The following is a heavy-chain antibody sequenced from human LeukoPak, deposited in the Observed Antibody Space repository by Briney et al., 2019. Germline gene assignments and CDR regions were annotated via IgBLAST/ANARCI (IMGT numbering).Heavy chain of an antibody. CDR1: GFTLSNYW. J-gene: IGHJ4*02. D-gene: IGHD3-22*01. V-gene: IGHV3-53*01. Sequence: GGSLRLSCTASGFTLSNYWMSWVRQAPGQGLEWVSVIYSGGSTYYADSVKGRFTISRDNSKNTLYLQMNSLRAEDTAVYYCAYASGYYDIRFDYWGQGTLVTVSS. CDR2: IYSGGST. CDR3: AYASGYYDIRFDY.